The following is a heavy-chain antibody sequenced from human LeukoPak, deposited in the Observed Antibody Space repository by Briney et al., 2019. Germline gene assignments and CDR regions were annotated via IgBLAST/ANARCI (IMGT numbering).Heavy chain of an antibody. CDR3: GCSSGYYSWYYGMDV. V-gene: IGHV1-8*01. Sequence: GASVKVSCKASGYTFTSYDINWVRQATGQGLEWMGWMNPNSGNTGYAQKFQGRVTMTRNTSISTAYMELSSLRSEDTAVYYCGCSSGYYSWYYGMDVWGQGTTVTVSS. CDR2: MNPNSGNT. D-gene: IGHD3-22*01. CDR1: GYTFTSYD. J-gene: IGHJ6*02.